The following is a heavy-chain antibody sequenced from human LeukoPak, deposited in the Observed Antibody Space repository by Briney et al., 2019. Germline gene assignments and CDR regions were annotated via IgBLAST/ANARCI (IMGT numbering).Heavy chain of an antibody. J-gene: IGHJ4*02. D-gene: IGHD5-24*01. CDR2: IYYSGSS. Sequence: PSETLSLTCSVSGGSISSSSSYWGWIRQPLGKGLEWIGSIYYSGSSFDNPALKSRVTISADTSKNQFSLKLSSVTAADTAVYYCARHRSGWLQSSFDYWGQGTLVTVSS. CDR1: GGSISSSSSY. V-gene: IGHV4-39*01. CDR3: ARHRSGWLQSSFDY.